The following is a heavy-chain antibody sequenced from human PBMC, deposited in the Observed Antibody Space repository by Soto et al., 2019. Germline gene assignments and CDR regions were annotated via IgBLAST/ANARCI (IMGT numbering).Heavy chain of an antibody. CDR2: IYYSGST. J-gene: IGHJ4*02. D-gene: IGHD4-17*01. CDR3: ARIYGDYAYYFDY. CDR1: GGSISSGGYY. Sequence: SETLSLTCTVSGGSISSGGYYWSWIRQHPGKGLEWIGYIYYSGSTYYNPSLKSRVTISVDTSKNQFSLKLSSVTAADTAVYYRARIYGDYAYYFDYWGQGTLVTVSS. V-gene: IGHV4-31*03.